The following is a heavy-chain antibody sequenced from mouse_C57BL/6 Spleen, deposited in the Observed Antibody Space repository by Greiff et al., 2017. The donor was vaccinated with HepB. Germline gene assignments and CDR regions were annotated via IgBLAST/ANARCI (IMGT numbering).Heavy chain of an antibody. CDR2: IYPGDGDT. J-gene: IGHJ4*01. V-gene: IGHV1-82*01. CDR1: GYAFSSSW. Sequence: QVQLQQSGPELVKPGASVKISCKASGYAFSSSWMNWVKQRPGKGLEWIGRIYPGDGDTNYNGKFKGKATLTADKSSSTAYMQLSSLTSEDSAVYFCASPVVARAVDYWGQGTSVTVSS. D-gene: IGHD1-1*01. CDR3: ASPVVARAVDY.